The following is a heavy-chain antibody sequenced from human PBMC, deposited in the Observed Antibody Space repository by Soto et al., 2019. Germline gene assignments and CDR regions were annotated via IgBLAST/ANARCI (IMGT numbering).Heavy chain of an antibody. Sequence: EVQLLESGGGLVQPGGSLRLTCAASGFTISRNAMYWVRQAPGKGLEWVSGISGSGDNTYYADSVKGRFTISRDGSKDTLYLQMNSLRADDTAVYYCAKTFFSGSGSYRGWFDPWGQGTQVTVSS. J-gene: IGHJ5*02. CDR1: GFTISRNA. CDR3: AKTFFSGSGSYRGWFDP. CDR2: ISGSGDNT. D-gene: IGHD3-10*01. V-gene: IGHV3-23*01.